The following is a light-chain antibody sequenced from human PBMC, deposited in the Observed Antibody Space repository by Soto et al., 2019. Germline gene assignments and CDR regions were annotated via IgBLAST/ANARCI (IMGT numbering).Light chain of an antibody. V-gene: IGKV3-20*01. J-gene: IGKJ1*01. CDR2: GAS. CDR1: QSVSSNY. CDR3: QQYGSSKT. Sequence: EIVLTQSPGTLSLSPGERATLSCRASQSVSSNYLAWYQQKPGQAPRLLIYGASNRATGIPDRLSGSGSGTDFTLTVSRLESEDFAVYYCQQYGSSKTFGQGTKV.